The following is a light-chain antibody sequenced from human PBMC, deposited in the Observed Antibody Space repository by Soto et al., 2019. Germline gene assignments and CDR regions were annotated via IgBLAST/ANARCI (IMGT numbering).Light chain of an antibody. V-gene: IGKV3-11*01. CDR1: QSVSTY. CDR3: HQRNT. J-gene: IGKJ5*01. Sequence: VLTQSPVTLSLSPGDRATLSCRASQSVSTYLAWYRQVPGQPPRLLIYDTTNRAAGIPPRFSGSRSGTDFTLPNSSVEPKDFALYYCHQRNTFGQGTRLEIK. CDR2: DTT.